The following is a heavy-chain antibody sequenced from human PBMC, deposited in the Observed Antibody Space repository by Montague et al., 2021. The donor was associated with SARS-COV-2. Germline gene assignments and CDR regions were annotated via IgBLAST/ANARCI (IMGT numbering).Heavy chain of an antibody. CDR3: AGGRIEVSMIVVVLSGASYYMDV. CDR2: INNSGST. CDR1: GGSFSGHY. V-gene: IGHV4-34*01. Sequence: SETLSLTCAVSGGSFSGHYWSWIRQPPGKGLEWIGEINNSGSTNYNPSLKSRVTISVDTSKNQFSLKLHSVTAADTAVYYCAGGRIEVSMIVVVLSGASYYMDVWGKGTTVTVSS. J-gene: IGHJ6*03. D-gene: IGHD3-22*01.